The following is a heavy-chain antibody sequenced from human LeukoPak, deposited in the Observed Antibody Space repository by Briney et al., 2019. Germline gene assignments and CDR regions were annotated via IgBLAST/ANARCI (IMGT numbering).Heavy chain of an antibody. Sequence: SETLSLTCTVSGDSISTSTYYWGWIRQSPGKGLEWIGSIHYSGNTYSNPSLKSRVTISVDTSKNQFSLKVRSVTAADTAVYYCAREWDYWGQGTLVTVSS. CDR3: AREWDY. CDR2: IHYSGNT. J-gene: IGHJ4*02. V-gene: IGHV4-39*02. CDR1: GDSISTSTYY.